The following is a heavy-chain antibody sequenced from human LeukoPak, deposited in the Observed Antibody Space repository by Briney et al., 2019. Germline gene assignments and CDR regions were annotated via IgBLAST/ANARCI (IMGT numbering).Heavy chain of an antibody. Sequence: PGGSLRLSCAASGFTFSSHGMHWVRQAPGKGLEWVAVISYDGSNKYYADSVKGRFTISRDNSKNTLYLQMNSLRAEDTAVYYCAKDGRDGYNLVDYWGQGTLVTVSS. J-gene: IGHJ4*02. CDR1: GFTFSSHG. V-gene: IGHV3-30*18. CDR2: ISYDGSNK. CDR3: AKDGRDGYNLVDY. D-gene: IGHD5-24*01.